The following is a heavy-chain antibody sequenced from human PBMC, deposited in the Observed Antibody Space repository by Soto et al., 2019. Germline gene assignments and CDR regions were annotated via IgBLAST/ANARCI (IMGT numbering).Heavy chain of an antibody. CDR2: ISWNSGSI. J-gene: IGHJ4*02. CDR3: AKAVGSYGHFDY. CDR1: GFTFDYYA. V-gene: IGHV3-9*01. Sequence: EVQLVESGGGLVQPGRSLRLSCAASGFTFDYYAMHWVRQAPGKGLEWVSGISWNSGSIGYADSVKGRFTISRDNAKNSLYLQMNSLRAEDTALYYCAKAVGSYGHFDYWGQGTLVTVSS. D-gene: IGHD5-18*01.